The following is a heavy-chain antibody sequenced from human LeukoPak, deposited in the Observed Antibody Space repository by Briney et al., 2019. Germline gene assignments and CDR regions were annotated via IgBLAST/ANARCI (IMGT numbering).Heavy chain of an antibody. V-gene: IGHV3-23*01. CDR1: GFTFSSYA. CDR3: AKDDRRDYYDRSGYYYTYYFDY. D-gene: IGHD3-22*01. CDR2: ISGSGGST. Sequence: GGSLRLSCAASGFTFSSYAMSWVRQAPGKGLEWVSGISGSGGSTYYADSVKGRFTISRDNSKNTLYLKMNSLRAEDTAVSYCAKDDRRDYYDRSGYYYTYYFDYWGQGTLVTVSS. J-gene: IGHJ4*02.